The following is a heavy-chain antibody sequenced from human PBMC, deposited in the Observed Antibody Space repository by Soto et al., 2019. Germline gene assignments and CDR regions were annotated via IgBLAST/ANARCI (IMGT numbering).Heavy chain of an antibody. J-gene: IGHJ6*02. D-gene: IGHD2-8*01. V-gene: IGHV1-69*13. CDR1: GGTFSSYA. CDR3: AREQGGGPMAVAYYYYYGMDV. CDR2: IIPIFGTA. Sequence: SVKVSCKASGGTFSSYAISWVRQAPGQGLEWMGGIIPIFGTANYAQKFQGRVTITADESTSTAYMELSSLRSEDTAVYYCAREQGGGPMAVAYYYYYGMDVWGQGPTVTVYS.